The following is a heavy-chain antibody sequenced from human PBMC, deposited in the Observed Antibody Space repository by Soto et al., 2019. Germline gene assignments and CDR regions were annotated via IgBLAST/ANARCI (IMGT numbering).Heavy chain of an antibody. CDR1: GLSLSGYA. CDR3: AKDGRRVGPTLNWLDS. V-gene: IGHV3-23*01. CDR2: ESGSGGTT. D-gene: IGHD1-26*01. Sequence: EVQLMESGGGLVQPGESLRLSCVVSGLSLSGYALSWVRQAPGKGLEWVSAESGSGGTTYYADSVKGLFTISRDNSQNTPYLQMHGLRVEDTAKYFCAKDGRRVGPTLNWLDSWGQGTQVTVTS. J-gene: IGHJ5*01.